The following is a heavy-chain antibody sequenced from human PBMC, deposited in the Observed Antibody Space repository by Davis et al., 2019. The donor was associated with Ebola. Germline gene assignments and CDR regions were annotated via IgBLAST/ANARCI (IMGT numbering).Heavy chain of an antibody. Sequence: AASVKVSCKASGYTFTSYGITWVRQAPGQGLEWMGWISAYLGNTNYAQKLQGRVTMTTDTSTSTAYMELRSLRSDDTAVYYCARDLGDWDIVATNWGQGTLVTVSS. J-gene: IGHJ4*02. CDR3: ARDLGDWDIVATN. CDR1: GYTFTSYG. D-gene: IGHD2-15*01. CDR2: ISAYLGNT. V-gene: IGHV1-18*01.